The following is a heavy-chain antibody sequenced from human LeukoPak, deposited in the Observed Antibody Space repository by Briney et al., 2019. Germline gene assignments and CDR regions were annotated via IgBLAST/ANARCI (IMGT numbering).Heavy chain of an antibody. V-gene: IGHV5-51*01. J-gene: IGHJ3*02. CDR2: IYPGDSDT. D-gene: IGHD3-3*01. CDR1: GYIFPTYW. Sequence: ESLKISCKGSGYIFPTYWITWVRQMPGKGLEWMGIIYPGDSDTRYSPSFQGQVTISADKSITTAYLQWSSLKASDTAMYYCASAFGDNAFDIWGQGTMVTVSS. CDR3: ASAFGDNAFDI.